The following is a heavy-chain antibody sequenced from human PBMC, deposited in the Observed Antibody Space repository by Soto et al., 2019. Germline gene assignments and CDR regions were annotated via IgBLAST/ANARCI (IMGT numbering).Heavy chain of an antibody. V-gene: IGHV1-18*01. Sequence: ASVKVSCKASGYTFTSYGISWVRQAPGQGLEWMGWISAYNGNTNYAQKLQGRVTMTTDTSTSTAYMELRSLRSDDTAVYYCATSLWQQLDPDDAFDIWGQGTMVTVSS. CDR1: GYTFTSYG. CDR3: ATSLWQQLDPDDAFDI. D-gene: IGHD6-13*01. CDR2: ISAYNGNT. J-gene: IGHJ3*02.